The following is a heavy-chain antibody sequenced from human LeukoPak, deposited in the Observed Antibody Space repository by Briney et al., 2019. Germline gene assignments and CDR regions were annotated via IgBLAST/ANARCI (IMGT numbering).Heavy chain of an antibody. CDR3: ARVLGYYYGSGSYHSPWFDP. Sequence: SETLSLTCTVSGGSISSYYWSWIRQPPGKGLEWVGYIYYSGSTNYNPSLKSRVTISVDTSNNQFSLKLSSVTAADTAVYYCARVLGYYYGSGSYHSPWFDPWGQGTLVTVSS. CDR2: IYYSGST. CDR1: GGSISSYY. D-gene: IGHD3-10*01. J-gene: IGHJ5*02. V-gene: IGHV4-59*01.